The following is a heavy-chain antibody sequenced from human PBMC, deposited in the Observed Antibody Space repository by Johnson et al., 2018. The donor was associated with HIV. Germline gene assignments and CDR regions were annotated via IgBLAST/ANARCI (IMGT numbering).Heavy chain of an antibody. D-gene: IGHD5-12*01. V-gene: IGHV3-30*02. Sequence: YYADSVKGRFTISRDNSKNTLYLEMNSLRAEDTAVYYCAKGRGYDYDALDFWGQGTMVTVSS. J-gene: IGHJ3*01. CDR3: AKGRGYDYDALDF.